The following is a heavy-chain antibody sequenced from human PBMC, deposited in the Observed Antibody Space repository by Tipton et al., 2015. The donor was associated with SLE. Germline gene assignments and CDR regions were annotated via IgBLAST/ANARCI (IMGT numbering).Heavy chain of an antibody. Sequence: TLSLTCTVSGGSISSYYWSWIRQPPGKGLEWIGYIYYSGSTNYNPSLKSRVTISVDTSKNQFSLKLSSVTAADTAVYYCARDRGGSDDEAFDIWGQGTMVTVSS. J-gene: IGHJ3*02. D-gene: IGHD5-12*01. CDR1: GGSISSYY. CDR3: ARDRGGSDDEAFDI. CDR2: IYYSGST. V-gene: IGHV4-59*01.